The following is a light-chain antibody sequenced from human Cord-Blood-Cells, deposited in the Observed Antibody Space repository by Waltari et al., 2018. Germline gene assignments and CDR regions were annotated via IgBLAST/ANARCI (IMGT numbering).Light chain of an antibody. CDR3: QQANSFPYS. CDR2: AAS. J-gene: IGKJ2*03. CDR1: QGFSSW. Sequence: DIQMTQSPSSVSASVGDTVNITCRASQGFSSWLARYQKKPGKAPKLLIYAASSLQSGVPSRFSGSGSGTDFTLTISSLQPEDFATYYCQQANSFPYSFGQGTKLEIK. V-gene: IGKV1D-12*01.